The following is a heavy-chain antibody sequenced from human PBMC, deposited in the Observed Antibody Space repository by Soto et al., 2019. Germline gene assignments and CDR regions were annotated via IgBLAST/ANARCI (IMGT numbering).Heavy chain of an antibody. CDR2: INSDGSST. Sequence: EVQLVESGGGLVQPGGSLRLSCAASGFTFSSYWMHWVRQAPGKGLVWVSRINSDGSSTSYADSVKGRFTISRDNAKNTLYLQMNSLRAEDTAVYYCARVFRRFGEFWFDPWGQGTLVTVSS. CDR1: GFTFSSYW. D-gene: IGHD3-10*01. J-gene: IGHJ5*02. V-gene: IGHV3-74*01. CDR3: ARVFRRFGEFWFDP.